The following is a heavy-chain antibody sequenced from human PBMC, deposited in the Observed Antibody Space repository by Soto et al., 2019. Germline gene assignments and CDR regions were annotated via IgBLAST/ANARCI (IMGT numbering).Heavy chain of an antibody. V-gene: IGHV1-2*06. CDR1: GYTFTDHY. CDR3: AGERAGDTSPTDYAIGDCDY. CDR2: INPHNGGT. J-gene: IGHJ4*02. Sequence: QVQLLQSGAALKKPGASVRVSCKSSGYTFTDHYIHWVRQAPGQGLEWMGRINPHNGGTAYEANYRSRVTMTRDTSGSTAFLDVTRLTPNDTSIYFGAGERAGDTSPTDYAIGDCDYWGQGTLVTVSS. D-gene: IGHD1-26*01.